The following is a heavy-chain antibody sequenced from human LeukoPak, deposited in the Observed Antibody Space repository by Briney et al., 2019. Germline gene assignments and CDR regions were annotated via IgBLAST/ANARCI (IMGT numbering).Heavy chain of an antibody. D-gene: IGHD3-22*01. CDR2: FDPEDGET. CDR3: ARSTYDSSGYYDATDLGY. J-gene: IGHJ4*02. V-gene: IGHV1-24*01. CDR1: GYTLTELS. Sequence: GASVKVSCKVSGYTLTELSMHWVRQAPGKGLEWMGGFDPEDGETIYAQKFQGRVTMTEDTSTDTAYMELSSLRSEDTAVYYCARSTYDSSGYYDATDLGYWGQGTLVTVSS.